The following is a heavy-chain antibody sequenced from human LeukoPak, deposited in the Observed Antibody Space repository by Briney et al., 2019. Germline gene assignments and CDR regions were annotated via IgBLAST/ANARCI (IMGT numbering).Heavy chain of an antibody. D-gene: IGHD5-18*01. V-gene: IGHV3-66*01. CDR1: GFTVRSNY. J-gene: IGHJ4*02. CDR2: IYSGGST. CDR3: ARDRYSYGPPNFDY. Sequence: GGSLRLSCAASGFTVRSNYMSWVRQAPGKGLEWVSVIYSGGSTYYADSVKGRFTISRDNSKNTLYLQMNSLRAEDTAVYYCARDRYSYGPPNFDYWGQGTLVTVSS.